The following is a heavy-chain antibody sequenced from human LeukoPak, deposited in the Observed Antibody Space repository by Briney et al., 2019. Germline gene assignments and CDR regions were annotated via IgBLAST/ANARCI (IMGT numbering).Heavy chain of an antibody. Sequence: SVKVSCKASGYTFTSYDIDWVQQATGQGLEWMGWMNPNGGNTGYAQKFQGRVTITRKTSMSTAYMELSSLRSEDTAVYYCARGPDTAMGFDYWGQGTLVTVSS. CDR1: GYTFTSYD. D-gene: IGHD5-18*01. J-gene: IGHJ4*02. CDR2: MNPNGGNT. V-gene: IGHV1-8*03. CDR3: ARGPDTAMGFDY.